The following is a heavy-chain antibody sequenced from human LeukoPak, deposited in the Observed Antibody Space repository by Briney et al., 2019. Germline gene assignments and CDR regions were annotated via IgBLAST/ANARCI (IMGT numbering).Heavy chain of an antibody. CDR1: GFTFSDHY. Sequence: GGSLRLSCVVSGFTFSDHYMDWVRQAPGKGLEWVGRIRNKANSYTTEYAASVKGRFTISRDDSKNSVYLQMNSLEAEDTAVYYCAVGYCSGGDCYVSNYWGQGTLVTVSS. CDR2: IRNKANSYTT. CDR3: AVGYCSGGDCYVSNY. D-gene: IGHD2-15*01. J-gene: IGHJ4*02. V-gene: IGHV3-72*01.